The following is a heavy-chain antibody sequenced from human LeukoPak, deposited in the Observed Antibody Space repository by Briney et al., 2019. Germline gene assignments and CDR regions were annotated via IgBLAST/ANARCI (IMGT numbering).Heavy chain of an antibody. D-gene: IGHD6-19*01. Sequence: ASVKVSCTASGYIFSGYYMHWLRQAPGQGLEWMGWINPNSGGADYAQKFQGRVTMTRDTSISTAYMELSRLRSDDTAVYYCARESVAGTCVLDYWGQGTLVTVSS. CDR2: INPNSGGA. CDR1: GYIFSGYY. J-gene: IGHJ4*02. CDR3: ARESVAGTCVLDY. V-gene: IGHV1-2*02.